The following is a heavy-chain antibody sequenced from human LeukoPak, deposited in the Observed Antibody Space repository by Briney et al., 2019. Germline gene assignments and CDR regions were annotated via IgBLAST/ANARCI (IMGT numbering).Heavy chain of an antibody. CDR1: GFTFSSYS. CDR3: ARDHYDSSGYFDY. J-gene: IGHJ4*02. Sequence: GGSLRLSCAASGFTFSSYSVNWVRQAPGKGLEWVSSISSSSSYIYYADSVKGRFTIPRDNAKNSLYLQMNSLRAEDTAVYYCARDHYDSSGYFDYWGQGTLVTVSS. CDR2: ISSSSSYI. D-gene: IGHD3-22*01. V-gene: IGHV3-21*01.